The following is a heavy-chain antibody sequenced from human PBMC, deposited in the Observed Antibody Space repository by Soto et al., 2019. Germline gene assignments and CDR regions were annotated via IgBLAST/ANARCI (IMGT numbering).Heavy chain of an antibody. D-gene: IGHD6-13*01. CDR3: ARGGFSSSWRVDY. Sequence: QVQLVQSGAEVRKPGSSVKVSCKASGDTFSSYAISWVRQAPGQGLEWMGGIVPFIGTTNYAQNFQGRVTITADKSTSTTYMELTSLRSEDTAVYYCARGGFSSSWRVDYWGQGALVNVSS. J-gene: IGHJ4*02. CDR1: GDTFSSYA. V-gene: IGHV1-69*06. CDR2: IVPFIGTT.